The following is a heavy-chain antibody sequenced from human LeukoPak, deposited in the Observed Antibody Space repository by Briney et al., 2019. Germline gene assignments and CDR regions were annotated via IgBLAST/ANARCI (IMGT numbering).Heavy chain of an antibody. Sequence: SETLSLTCAVYGGSFSGYYWSWIRQPPGKGLEWIGEINHSGSTNYNPSLKSRVTISVDTSKNQFSLKLSSVTAADTAVYYCARHSSEDSSGYLPFDYWGQGTLVTVSS. V-gene: IGHV4-34*01. J-gene: IGHJ4*02. CDR2: INHSGST. CDR1: GGSFSGYY. CDR3: ARHSSEDSSGYLPFDY. D-gene: IGHD3-22*01.